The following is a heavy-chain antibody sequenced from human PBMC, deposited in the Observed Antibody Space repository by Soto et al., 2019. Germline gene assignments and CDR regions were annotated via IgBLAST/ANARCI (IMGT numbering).Heavy chain of an antibody. Sequence: QVQLVQSGAEVREPGASVQVSCKASGYSFTSLDINWVRQTTGQGLEWMGWMQPSSGRTGYAQKFQGRVTMTRDTSINAAYMELSSLTSDDTAFYYCARGVTAGGDYWGQGTLVTVSS. D-gene: IGHD1-26*01. CDR3: ARGVTAGGDY. CDR2: MQPSSGRT. V-gene: IGHV1-8*01. J-gene: IGHJ4*02. CDR1: GYSFTSLD.